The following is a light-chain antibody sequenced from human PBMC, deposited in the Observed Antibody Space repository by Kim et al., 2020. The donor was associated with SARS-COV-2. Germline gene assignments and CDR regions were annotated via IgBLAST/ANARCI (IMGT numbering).Light chain of an antibody. V-gene: IGLV1-40*01. CDR2: GYS. Sequence: QRVTISCTGSRSNIGTDYDVHWYQQFPGTAPRFLISGYSSRPSGVPDRFSGFKSGTSASLAITGLQAEDEADYYCQCYDSILSGWVFGGGTQLTVL. J-gene: IGLJ3*02. CDR3: QCYDSILSGWV. CDR1: RSNIGTDYD.